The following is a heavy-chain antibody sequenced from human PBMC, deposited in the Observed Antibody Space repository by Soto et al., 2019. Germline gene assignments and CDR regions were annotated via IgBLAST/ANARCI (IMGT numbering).Heavy chain of an antibody. V-gene: IGHV1-69*13. CDR2: IIPIFGTA. D-gene: IGHD1-1*01. CDR1: GGTFSSYA. J-gene: IGHJ1*01. CDR3: ARSAGHRYLER. Sequence: GPPVKFSCKASGGTFSSYAISWVRQAPGQGLEWMGGIIPIFGTANYAQKFRGRVTITADESTSTAYMELSSLRSEDTAVYYCARSAGHRYLERWGRGTLVIVSS.